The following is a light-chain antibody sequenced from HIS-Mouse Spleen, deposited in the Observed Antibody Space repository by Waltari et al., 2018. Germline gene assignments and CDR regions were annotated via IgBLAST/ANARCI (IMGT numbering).Light chain of an antibody. CDR3: NSRDSSGNHVV. J-gene: IGLJ2*01. Sequence: SSELTQDPAVSVALGQTVRITCQGDSLRSYYASWYQQKPGQAPVLVIYGKNNRPSAIPDRVSGSSSGNTASLTITGAQAEDEADYYCNSRDSSGNHVVFGGGTKLTVL. V-gene: IGLV3-19*01. CDR2: GKN. CDR1: SLRSYY.